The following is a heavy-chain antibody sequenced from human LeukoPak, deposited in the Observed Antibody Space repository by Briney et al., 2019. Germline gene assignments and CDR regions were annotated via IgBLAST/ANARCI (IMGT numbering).Heavy chain of an antibody. V-gene: IGHV3-33*01. CDR1: GITFSSYV. Sequence: GRSLRLSCAASGITFSSYVMHWVRQAPDKGLEWVAVIWHDGSNKYYADSLRGRSTISRDNSKNTMSLEMSSLRAEDTAIYYCASERVPDGGYPDSFDIWGQGTMVTVSS. J-gene: IGHJ3*02. CDR3: ASERVPDGGYPDSFDI. D-gene: IGHD2-15*01. CDR2: IWHDGSNK.